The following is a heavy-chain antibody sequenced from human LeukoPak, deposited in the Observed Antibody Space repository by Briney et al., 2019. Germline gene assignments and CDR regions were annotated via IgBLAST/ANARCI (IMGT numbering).Heavy chain of an antibody. CDR3: AKRREQQLFRVPADY. V-gene: IGHV3-23*01. D-gene: IGHD1-1*01. CDR2: ISGSGGTT. Sequence: PGGSLGLSCAVSGFTFSSYAMSWVRQGPGNGLEWVSVISGSGGTTYYADSVKGRFTISRDNSKNTLYLQMNSLSAEDTAIYYCAKRREQQLFRVPADYWGQGTLVTVSS. J-gene: IGHJ4*02. CDR1: GFTFSSYA.